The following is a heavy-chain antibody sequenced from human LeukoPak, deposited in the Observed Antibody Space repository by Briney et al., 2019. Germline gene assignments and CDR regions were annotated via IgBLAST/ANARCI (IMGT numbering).Heavy chain of an antibody. CDR2: IYYSGST. J-gene: IGHJ6*03. CDR1: GGSISSGGYY. V-gene: IGHV4-31*03. Sequence: SQTLSLTCTVSGGSISSGGYYWSWIRQHPGKGLEWIGYIYYSGSTYYNPSLKSRVTISVDTSKNHFSLKLSSVTAADTAVYYCARGGAYYYYMDVWGKGTTVTVSS. CDR3: ARGGAYYYYMDV. D-gene: IGHD4/OR15-4a*01.